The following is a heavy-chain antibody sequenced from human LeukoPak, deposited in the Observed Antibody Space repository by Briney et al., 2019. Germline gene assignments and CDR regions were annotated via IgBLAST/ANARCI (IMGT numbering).Heavy chain of an antibody. J-gene: IGHJ4*02. D-gene: IGHD4-17*01. Sequence: SVKVSCKASGGTFSSYAISCVPQAPGQGLEWMGRIIPIFCIADYAQKFQGRVTIPADKPTSTAYMELSSLRSEDTAVYYCARDEIYDYGDARSGYYFDYWGQGTLVTVSS. CDR2: IIPIFCIA. CDR3: ARDEIYDYGDARSGYYFDY. V-gene: IGHV1-69*04. CDR1: GGTFSSYA.